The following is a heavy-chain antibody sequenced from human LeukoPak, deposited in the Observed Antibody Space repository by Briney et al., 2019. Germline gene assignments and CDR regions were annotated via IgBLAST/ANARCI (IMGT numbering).Heavy chain of an antibody. J-gene: IGHJ4*02. V-gene: IGHV3-72*01. D-gene: IGHD6-19*01. CDR2: TRNKASSYTT. CDR3: VRASYSSGWYPDY. Sequence: GSLRLSCAASGFTFSDHYVHWVRQAPGKGLEWVGRTRNKASSYTTEYAASVKGRFTISRDDSKNSLYLQMSSLKTEDTAVYYCVRASYSSGWYPDYWGQGTLVTVSS. CDR1: GFTFSDHY.